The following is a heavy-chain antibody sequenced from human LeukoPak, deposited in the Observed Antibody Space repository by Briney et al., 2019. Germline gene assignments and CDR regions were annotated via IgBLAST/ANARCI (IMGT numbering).Heavy chain of an antibody. V-gene: IGHV4-34*01. D-gene: IGHD4-17*01. CDR2: INSAGTT. CDR1: GGSLKNHY. CDR3: ARDEVGHYALAL. J-gene: IGHJ5*02. Sequence: SETLSLNCAVSGGSLKNHYLTWIRQSPGKRLEWSGLINSAGTTVYDPSLKSRVSISIDTSKNQFSLTMRSMTATDTAVYYCARDEVGHYALALWGQGTPVTVSS.